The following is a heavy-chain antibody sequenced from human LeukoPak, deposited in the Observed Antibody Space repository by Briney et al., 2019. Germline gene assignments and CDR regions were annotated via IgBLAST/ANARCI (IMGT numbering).Heavy chain of an antibody. Sequence: GRSLRLPCAASGFTFSSYAMHWVRQAPGKGLEWVAVISYDGSNKYYADSVKGRFTISRDNSKNTLYLQMNSLRAEDTAVYYCARDWGSSSSDYWGQGTLVTVSS. CDR1: GFTFSSYA. D-gene: IGHD6-6*01. CDR2: ISYDGSNK. V-gene: IGHV3-30-3*01. J-gene: IGHJ4*02. CDR3: ARDWGSSSSDY.